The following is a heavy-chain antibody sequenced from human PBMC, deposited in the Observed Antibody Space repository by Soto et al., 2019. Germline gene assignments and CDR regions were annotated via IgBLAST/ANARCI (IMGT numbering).Heavy chain of an antibody. CDR2: ISQSGSA. J-gene: IGHJ4*02. CDR3: ARERNGLGGIDV. CDR1: GGPISSGSYS. V-gene: IGHV4-30-2*01. D-gene: IGHD1-1*01. Sequence: TLSVTCVVSGGPISSGSYSWTWIRQPPGRGLEWIVYISQSGSADYNPSLKSRVTISVDTSKNQFSLRLSSVTAADTAVYYCARERNGLGGIDVWGQGILVTVSS.